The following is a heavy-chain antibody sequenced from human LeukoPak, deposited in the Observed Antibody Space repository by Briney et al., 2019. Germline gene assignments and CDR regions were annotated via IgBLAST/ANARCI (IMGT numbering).Heavy chain of an antibody. D-gene: IGHD3-22*01. CDR2: ISWNSGSI. Sequence: GRSLRLSCAASGFTFDDYAMHWVRQAPGKGLEWVSGISWNSGSIGYADSVKGRFTIDRDNAKNSLYLQMKSLRAEDMALYYCAKDIGYYYDSSGYYDYWGQGPLVTVSS. CDR1: GFTFDDYA. CDR3: AKDIGYYYDSSGYYDY. J-gene: IGHJ4*02. V-gene: IGHV3-9*03.